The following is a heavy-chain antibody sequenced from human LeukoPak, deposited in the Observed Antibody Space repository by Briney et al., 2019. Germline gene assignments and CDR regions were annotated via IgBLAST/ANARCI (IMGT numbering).Heavy chain of an antibody. CDR3: ARVYYSNSYDYWYFDL. CDR2: IYYSGST. D-gene: IGHD6-13*01. Sequence: SETLSLTCTVSGGSISSSSYYWGWIRQPPGKGLEWIGSIYYSGSTNYNPSLKSRVTISVDTSKNQFSLKLSSVTAADTAVYYCARVYYSNSYDYWYFDLWGRGTLVTASS. J-gene: IGHJ2*01. V-gene: IGHV4-39*07. CDR1: GGSISSSSYY.